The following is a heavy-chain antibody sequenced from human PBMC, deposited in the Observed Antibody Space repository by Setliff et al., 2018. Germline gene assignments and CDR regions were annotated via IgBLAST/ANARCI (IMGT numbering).Heavy chain of an antibody. Sequence: RASVKVSCKASGGTFSSKAISWVRQAPGQGLEWMGGFIPSFGTANYAQKFQGRLTITADESTSTAYMELNSLRSEDTAIYYCARDSYGDNLPYNWFAPWGQGTLVTVSS. D-gene: IGHD4-17*01. CDR3: ARDSYGDNLPYNWFAP. J-gene: IGHJ5*02. V-gene: IGHV1-69*13. CDR1: GGTFSSKA. CDR2: FIPSFGTA.